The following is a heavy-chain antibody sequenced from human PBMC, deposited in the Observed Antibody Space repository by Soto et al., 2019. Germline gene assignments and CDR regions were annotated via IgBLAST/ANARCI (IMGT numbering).Heavy chain of an antibody. CDR3: VKDESINWYSGHFRH. Sequence: SLRLSCAASGFTFDDYATHWVRQVPGKGLEWVSGINCNSGSIGYGDSVKGRFAISRDNAKNTLHLQMNSLSAEDTAFYYCVKDESINWYSGHFRHWGQGTLVTVSS. D-gene: IGHD6-13*01. V-gene: IGHV3-9*01. J-gene: IGHJ1*01. CDR1: GFTFDDYA. CDR2: INCNSGSI.